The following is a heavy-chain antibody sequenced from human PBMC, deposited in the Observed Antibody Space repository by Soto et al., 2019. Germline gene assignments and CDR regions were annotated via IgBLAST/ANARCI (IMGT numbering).Heavy chain of an antibody. D-gene: IGHD3-10*01. J-gene: IGHJ4*02. CDR1: GGTFSSYT. Sequence: QVQLVQSGAEVKKPGSSVKVSCKASGGTFSSYTISWVRQAPGQGLEWMGRIIPILGIANYAQKFQGRVTVPADKSTRTAYLDLSSLRSEDTAVYYCAGEGYRESEVYWGQGTLVTVPS. CDR2: IIPILGIA. CDR3: AGEGYRESEVY. V-gene: IGHV1-69*02.